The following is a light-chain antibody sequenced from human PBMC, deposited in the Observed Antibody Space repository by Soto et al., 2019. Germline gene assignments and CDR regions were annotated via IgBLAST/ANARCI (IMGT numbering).Light chain of an antibody. V-gene: IGLV4-69*01. CDR2: LSSDGSH. Sequence: QSVLTQSPSASASLGASVKLTCTLSSGHSSYAIAWHQQQPEKGPRYLMKLSSDGSHSKGDGIPDRFSGSSSGAERYLTISSLQAEDEGDSYCQTWGSGIVLFGGGTKVTVL. CDR3: QTWGSGIVL. J-gene: IGLJ2*01. CDR1: SGHSSYA.